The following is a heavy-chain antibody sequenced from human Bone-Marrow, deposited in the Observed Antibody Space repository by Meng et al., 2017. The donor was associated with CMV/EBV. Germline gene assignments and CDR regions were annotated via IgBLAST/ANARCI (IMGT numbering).Heavy chain of an antibody. J-gene: IGHJ4*02. CDR1: GFTFSSYS. D-gene: IGHD2-2*02. CDR2: ISSSSSYI. V-gene: IGHV3-21*01. CDR3: ASLGYCSSTSCYTD. Sequence: GESLKISCAASGFTFSSYSMNWVRQAPGKGLEWVSSISSSSSYIYYADSVKGRFTISRDNAKNSLYLQMNSLTAEDTAVYYCASLGYCSSTSCYTDWGQGTLVTVSS.